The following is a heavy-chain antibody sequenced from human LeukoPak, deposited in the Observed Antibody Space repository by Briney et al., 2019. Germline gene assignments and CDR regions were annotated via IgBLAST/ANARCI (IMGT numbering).Heavy chain of an antibody. Sequence: PWGVLRLSCAASGFTVSSNYMSWVRQAPGKGLEWVSVIYSGGSTYYADSVKGRFTISRDNSKNTLYLQMNSLRAEDTAVYYCAREWGYYGSGSSYFDYWGQGTLVTVSS. V-gene: IGHV3-66*01. J-gene: IGHJ4*02. CDR1: GFTVSSNY. CDR2: IYSGGST. CDR3: AREWGYYGSGSSYFDY. D-gene: IGHD3-10*01.